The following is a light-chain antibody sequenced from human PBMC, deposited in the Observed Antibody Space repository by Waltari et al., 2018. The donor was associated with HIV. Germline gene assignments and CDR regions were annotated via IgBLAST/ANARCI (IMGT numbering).Light chain of an antibody. CDR2: VTT. CDR3: QQRIDWPRYT. J-gene: IGKJ2*01. V-gene: IGKV3-11*01. Sequence: LVLTQSPAILSLSPGERATLSCRASQSVGTSPAWYQQRPGQAIRLLFDVTTKRATGIPVRFTTSGSGTDYVLTISSLEPEDAAIYYCQQRIDWPRYTFGQGTKLEI. CDR1: QSVGTS.